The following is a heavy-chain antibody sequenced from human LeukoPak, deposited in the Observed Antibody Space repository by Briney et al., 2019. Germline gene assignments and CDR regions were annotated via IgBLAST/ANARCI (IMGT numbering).Heavy chain of an antibody. CDR1: GGTFSSYA. D-gene: IGHD6-13*01. V-gene: IGHV1-69*13. Sequence: SVKVSCKASGGTFSSYAISWVRQAPGQGLEWMGGIIPIFGTANYAQKFQGRVTITADESTSTAYMELSSLRSEDTAVYYCARERLAADGTVELDYWGQGTLVTVSS. CDR2: IIPIFGTA. CDR3: ARERLAADGTVELDY. J-gene: IGHJ4*02.